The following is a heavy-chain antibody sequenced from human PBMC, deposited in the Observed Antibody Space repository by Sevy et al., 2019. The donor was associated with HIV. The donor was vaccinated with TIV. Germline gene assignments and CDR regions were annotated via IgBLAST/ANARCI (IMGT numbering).Heavy chain of an antibody. J-gene: IGHJ4*02. CDR2: ISSSSSYI. Sequence: GGSLRLSCAASGFTFSSYSMNWARQAPGKGLEWVSSISSSSSYIYYADSVKGRFTISRDNAKNSLYLQMNSLRAEDTAVYYCARGLPAKAYYYDSSGYLAHFDYWGQGTLVTVSS. CDR1: GFTFSSYS. D-gene: IGHD3-22*01. V-gene: IGHV3-21*01. CDR3: ARGLPAKAYYYDSSGYLAHFDY.